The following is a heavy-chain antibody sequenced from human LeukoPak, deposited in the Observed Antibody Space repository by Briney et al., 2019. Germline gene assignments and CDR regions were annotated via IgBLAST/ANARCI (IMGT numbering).Heavy chain of an antibody. V-gene: IGHV3-43*02. CDR1: GFSSDDYA. Sequence: PGGSLRLSCAASGFSSDDYAMLWVRQGPGKGLEWVSLISGDGGSTYYGDSVKGRFTISRDNSKNSLYLEMNTLRIEDTGLYYCAKDKGDGECVDYWGQGTLVTVSS. D-gene: IGHD5-24*01. CDR3: AKDKGDGECVDY. CDR2: ISGDGGST. J-gene: IGHJ4*02.